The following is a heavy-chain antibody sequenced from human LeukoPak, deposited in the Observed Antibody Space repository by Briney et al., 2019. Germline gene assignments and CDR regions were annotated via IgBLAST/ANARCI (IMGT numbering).Heavy chain of an antibody. CDR2: IRSKAYGGTT. Sequence: GSLRLSCTASGFTFGDYAMSWFRQAPGKGLEWVGFIRSKAYGGTTEYAASVKGRFTISRDDSKSIAYLQMNSLKTEDTAVYYCTRHYGSGSYPTRPVWGQGTLVTVSS. V-gene: IGHV3-49*03. CDR1: GFTFGDYA. J-gene: IGHJ4*02. CDR3: TRHYGSGSYPTRPV. D-gene: IGHD3-10*01.